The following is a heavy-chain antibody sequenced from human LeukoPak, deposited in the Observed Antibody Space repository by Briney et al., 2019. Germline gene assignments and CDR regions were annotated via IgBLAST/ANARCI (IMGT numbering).Heavy chain of an antibody. D-gene: IGHD6-13*01. Sequence: SETLSLTCTVSGGSISSGSYYWSWIRQPAGKGLEWIGRIYTSGSTNYNPSLKSRVTISVDTSRDQFSLKLSSVTAADTAVYYCARVEQQLVGRTNYFDYWGQGTLVTVSS. V-gene: IGHV4-61*02. J-gene: IGHJ4*02. CDR2: IYTSGST. CDR1: GGSISSGSYY. CDR3: ARVEQQLVGRTNYFDY.